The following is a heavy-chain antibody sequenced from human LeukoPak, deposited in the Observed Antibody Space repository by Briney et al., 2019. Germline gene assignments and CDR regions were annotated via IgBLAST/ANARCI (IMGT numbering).Heavy chain of an antibody. V-gene: IGHV4-39*01. CDR2: IYYSGST. CDR3: VNYYDSSDYQQPNHFDY. Sequence: PSETLSLTCTVSGGSISSSSYYWGWIRQPPGKGLDWIGRIYYSGSTYYNPSLKSRFTISVDTSKNQFSLKLSSVTAADTAVYYCVNYYDSSDYQQPNHFDYWGQGTLVTVPS. CDR1: GGSISSSSYY. D-gene: IGHD3-22*01. J-gene: IGHJ4*02.